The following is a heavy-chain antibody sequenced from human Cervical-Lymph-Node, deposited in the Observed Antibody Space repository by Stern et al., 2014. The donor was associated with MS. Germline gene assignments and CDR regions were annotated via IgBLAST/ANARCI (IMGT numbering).Heavy chain of an antibody. Sequence: VQLVQSGAEVKKPGESLKISCKTSGYTFISYWIGWVRQMPGRGLEWMGIIYTGDSHTRYSPPFQGQVTISFDKSISTAYLQWSSLKASDTAIYYCARRSWDYRREYYFDFWGQGTLVTVSS. CDR2: IYTGDSHT. V-gene: IGHV5-51*03. CDR1: GYTFISYW. J-gene: IGHJ4*02. D-gene: IGHD4-11*01. CDR3: ARRSWDYRREYYFDF.